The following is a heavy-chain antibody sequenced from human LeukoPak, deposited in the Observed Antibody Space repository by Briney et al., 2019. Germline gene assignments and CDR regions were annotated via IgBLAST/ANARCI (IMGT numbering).Heavy chain of an antibody. D-gene: IGHD3-10*01. J-gene: IGHJ4*02. V-gene: IGHV3-9*01. CDR2: LSWNSGSI. Sequence: GGSLRLSCAASGFPYDDYAMHWVRQAPGKGVEWVSGLSWNSGSIGYADSVKGRFTISRDNAKNSLYPQMNSLRAEDTALYYCAGARGGGVIIYWGQGTLVTVSS. CDR3: AGARGGGVIIY. CDR1: GFPYDDYA.